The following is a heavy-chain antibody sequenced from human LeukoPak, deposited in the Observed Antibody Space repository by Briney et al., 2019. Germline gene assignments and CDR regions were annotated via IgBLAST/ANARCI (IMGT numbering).Heavy chain of an antibody. CDR1: GGSISSYH. Sequence: SETLSLTCTVSGGSISSYHWSWIRQPAGKGLEWIGRIYTSGSTNYNPSLKSRVTMSVDTSKNQFSLKLSSVTAADTAVYYCASVTNYYYYMDVWGKGTTVTVSS. CDR3: ASVTNYYYYMDV. D-gene: IGHD2-21*02. V-gene: IGHV4-4*07. CDR2: IYTSGST. J-gene: IGHJ6*03.